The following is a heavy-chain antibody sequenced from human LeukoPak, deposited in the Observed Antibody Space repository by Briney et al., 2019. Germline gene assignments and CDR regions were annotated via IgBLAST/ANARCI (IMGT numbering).Heavy chain of an antibody. D-gene: IGHD4-17*01. V-gene: IGHV4-34*01. CDR2: INHSGST. J-gene: IGHJ4*02. CDR1: GGSFSGYY. Sequence: SETLSLTCAVYGGSFSGYYWSWIRQPPGKGLEWIGEINHSGSTNYNPSLKSRVTISIDTSKNQYSLRLSSVTVADTAVYYCASAGYYYGDLDYWGQGTLATVSS. CDR3: ASAGYYYGDLDY.